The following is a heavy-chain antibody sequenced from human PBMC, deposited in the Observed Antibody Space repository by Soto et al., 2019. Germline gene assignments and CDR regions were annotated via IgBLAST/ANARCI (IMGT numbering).Heavy chain of an antibody. Sequence: SETLSLTCTVSGYSISSYYWSWIRPPPGKGLEWIGYIFHTGSANYNPSLKSRVTISIDTSKNQFSLRLSSVTAADTAVYYCARQPYTSGAYYFDYWGQGTPVTVSS. CDR3: ARQPYTSGAYYFDY. CDR1: GYSISSYY. D-gene: IGHD6-19*01. CDR2: IFHTGSA. V-gene: IGHV4-59*08. J-gene: IGHJ4*02.